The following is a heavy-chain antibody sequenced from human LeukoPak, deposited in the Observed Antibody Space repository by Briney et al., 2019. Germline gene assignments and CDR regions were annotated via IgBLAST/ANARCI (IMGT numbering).Heavy chain of an antibody. CDR1: GGSISSSSYY. J-gene: IGHJ4*02. CDR3: ARDSPPTWN. CDR2: ISYSGST. D-gene: IGHD1-1*01. V-gene: IGHV4-39*07. Sequence: SETLSLTCTVSGGSISSSSYYWGWIRQPPGKGLEWIGSISYSGSTYYNPSLKSRVTISVDTSKNQFSLKLRSVTAADTAVYYCARDSPPTWNWGQGTLVTVSS.